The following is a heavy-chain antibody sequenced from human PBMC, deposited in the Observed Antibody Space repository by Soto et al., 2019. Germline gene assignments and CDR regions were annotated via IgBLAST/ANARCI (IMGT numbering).Heavy chain of an antibody. D-gene: IGHD3-10*01. CDR1: GVYFSSYY. J-gene: IGHJ3*02. CDR3: ARGRFVGFGESSGDFDM. Sequence: QVQLQESGPGLVKPSETLSLTCTVSGVYFSSYYWSWVRQPPGKGLEWIGNIFHSGSTNYKPSLKSRVTMSVDTSKNQFSLKLSSVTAADTAVYYCARGRFVGFGESSGDFDMWGKGTMVTVSS. V-gene: IGHV4-59*12. CDR2: IFHSGST.